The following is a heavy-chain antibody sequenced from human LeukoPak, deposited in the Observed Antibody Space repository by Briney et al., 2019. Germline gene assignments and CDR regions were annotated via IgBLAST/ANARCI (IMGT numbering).Heavy chain of an antibody. CDR2: IIPIFGTA. Sequence: ASVKVSCKASGGTFSSYAIRWVRQAPGQGLEWMGGIIPIFGTANYAQKFQGRVTITTDESTSTAYMELSSLRSEDTAVYYCARRGYYGSTLLDIWGQGTMVTVSS. D-gene: IGHD3-10*01. CDR3: ARRGYYGSTLLDI. V-gene: IGHV1-69*05. J-gene: IGHJ3*02. CDR1: GGTFSSYA.